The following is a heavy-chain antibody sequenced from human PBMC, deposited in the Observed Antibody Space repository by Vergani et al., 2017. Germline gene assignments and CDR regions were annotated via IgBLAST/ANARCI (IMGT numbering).Heavy chain of an antibody. CDR1: GYTFTSYG. D-gene: IGHD4-17*01. CDR3: ARSDYGDYKSFPYYYMDV. CDR2: ISAYNGNT. V-gene: IGHV1-18*01. Sequence: QVQLVQSGAEVKKPGASVKVSCKASGYTFTSYGISWVRQAPGQGLEWMGWISAYNGNTNYAQKLQGRVTITRDTSASTAYMELSSLRSEDTAVYYCARSDYGDYKSFPYYYMDVWGKGTTVTVSS. J-gene: IGHJ6*03.